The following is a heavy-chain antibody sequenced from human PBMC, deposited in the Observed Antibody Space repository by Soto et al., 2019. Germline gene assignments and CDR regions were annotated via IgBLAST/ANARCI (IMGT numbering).Heavy chain of an antibody. CDR3: VRYSRTLGWFFDL. CDR2: IRSKGNNYAT. Sequence: EVQLVESGGGSVQPGGSLKLSCAASGFTFSDSAMHWVRQASGEGLEWLGRIRSKGNNYATEYGASLKGRFTISRDDSKKTTYLQMSNLNTEDTAVYYCVRYSRTLGWFFDLWGRGTLVTVSS. D-gene: IGHD2-21*01. V-gene: IGHV3-73*02. J-gene: IGHJ2*01. CDR1: GFTFSDSA.